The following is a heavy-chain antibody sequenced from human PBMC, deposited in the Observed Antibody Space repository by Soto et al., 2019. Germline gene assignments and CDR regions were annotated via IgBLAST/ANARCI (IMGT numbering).Heavy chain of an antibody. J-gene: IGHJ4*02. CDR3: AREAPPRLN. V-gene: IGHV1-18*01. CDR2: ISAYNGNT. CDR1: GYTFTSYG. Sequence: QVQLVQSGAEVKKPGASVKVSCKASGYTFTSYGISWVRQAPGQGLEWMGWISAYNGNTNYAQKLQGRVTMTTDTSPSTVYMEPRSLSTDDTAVYYCAREAPPRLNWCQGTLVTVST.